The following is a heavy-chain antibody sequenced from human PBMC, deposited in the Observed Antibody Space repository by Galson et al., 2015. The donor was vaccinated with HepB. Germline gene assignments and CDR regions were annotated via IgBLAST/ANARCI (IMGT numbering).Heavy chain of an antibody. CDR3: ARDRMECRSASCQHYYYYGMDV. D-gene: IGHD2-2*01. J-gene: IGHJ6*02. CDR1: GYAFTGYS. CDR2: INPDSGGT. V-gene: IGHV1-2*06. Sequence: SVKVSCKASGYAFTGYSVHWVRLAPGQGLEWLGRINPDSGGTNYAQKVQGRVIMTRDTSISTAYMELSRLRSADTAVCYCARDRMECRSASCQHYYYYGMDVWGQGTTVTVSS.